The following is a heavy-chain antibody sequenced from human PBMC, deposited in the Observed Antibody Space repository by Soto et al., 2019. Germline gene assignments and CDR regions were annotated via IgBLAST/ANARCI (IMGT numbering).Heavy chain of an antibody. CDR2: ISSSGNTI. D-gene: IGHD1-26*01. J-gene: IGHJ5*02. CDR3: ARSGGSYYGNWFDP. Sequence: EVQLVESGGGLVQPGGSLRLSCAASGFTFSSYEMNWVRQAPGKGLEWVSYISSSGNTIYYADSVKGRFTISRDNAKNSLYLQMNSLRAEDTAVYYCARSGGSYYGNWFDPWGQGTLVTVSS. V-gene: IGHV3-48*03. CDR1: GFTFSSYE.